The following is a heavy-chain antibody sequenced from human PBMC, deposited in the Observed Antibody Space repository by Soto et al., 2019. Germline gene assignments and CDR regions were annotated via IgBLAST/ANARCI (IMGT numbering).Heavy chain of an antibody. J-gene: IGHJ4*02. CDR1: GGSFRSSSYY. CDR3: ARHWITMVRGVCHFDY. Sequence: SETLSLTCTVSGGSFRSSSYYWGWIRQPPGKGLEWIGSIYYSGSTYYNPSLKSRVTMSVDPSKNQFSLKLISVTAADTAVYYCARHWITMVRGVCHFDYWGQGTLVTVS. V-gene: IGHV4-39*01. D-gene: IGHD3-10*01. CDR2: IYYSGST.